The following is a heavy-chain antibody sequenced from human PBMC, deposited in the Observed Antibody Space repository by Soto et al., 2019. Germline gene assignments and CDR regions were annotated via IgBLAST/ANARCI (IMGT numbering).Heavy chain of an antibody. J-gene: IGHJ5*02. Sequence: EVQLVESGGGLVQPGGSLRLSCAASGFTFSNYWMHWVRQAPGKGLVWVSRINSEGSSTSYADSVKGRFTISRDNAKNTLYLQMNSLIAEDTAVYYCARDTGGRLDPWGQGTLVTVTS. CDR2: INSEGSST. CDR1: GFTFSNYW. CDR3: ARDTGGRLDP. V-gene: IGHV3-74*01. D-gene: IGHD2-15*01.